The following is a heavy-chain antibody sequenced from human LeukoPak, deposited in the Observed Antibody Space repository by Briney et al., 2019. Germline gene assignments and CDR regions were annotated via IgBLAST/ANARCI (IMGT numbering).Heavy chain of an antibody. Sequence: ASVKVSCKASGGTFSSYAISWVRQAPGQGLEWMGRIIPILGIANYAQKFQGRVTITADKSTSTAYMELSSLRSEDTAVYYCARDQAAAANGFDYWGQGTLVTASS. CDR3: ARDQAAAANGFDY. CDR1: GGTFSSYA. D-gene: IGHD6-13*01. J-gene: IGHJ4*02. CDR2: IIPILGIA. V-gene: IGHV1-69*04.